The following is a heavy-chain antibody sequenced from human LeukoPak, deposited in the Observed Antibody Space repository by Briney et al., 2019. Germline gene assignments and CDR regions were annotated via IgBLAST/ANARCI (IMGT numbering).Heavy chain of an antibody. CDR3: AREYYYDSSLAFDI. CDR2: IWYDGSNK. D-gene: IGHD3-22*01. V-gene: IGHV3-33*01. J-gene: IGHJ3*02. CDR1: GFTFNSYG. Sequence: GGSLRLSCAASGFTFNSYGMDWVRQAPGKGLEWVAAIWYDGSNKHYADSAKGRFTISRDNSKNTLYLQMNSLRAEDTAVYYCAREYYYDSSLAFDIWGQGTMVTVSS.